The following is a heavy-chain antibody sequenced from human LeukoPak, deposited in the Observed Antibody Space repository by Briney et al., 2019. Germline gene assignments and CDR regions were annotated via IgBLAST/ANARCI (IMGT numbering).Heavy chain of an antibody. V-gene: IGHV3-49*03. CDR1: GFTFGDYS. CDR3: AXHDRSGSYTVES. D-gene: IGHD3-3*01. CDR2: IRSKIYGETT. J-gene: IGHJ4*02. Sequence: TGRSLRLSCRASGFTFGDYSVSWFRQAPGKGLEWEGLIRSKIYGETTEYATSVKGRFSISRDDSKSMAYMQMNSLKTEDTAVYXXAXHDRSGSYTVESWGQGTLVTVS.